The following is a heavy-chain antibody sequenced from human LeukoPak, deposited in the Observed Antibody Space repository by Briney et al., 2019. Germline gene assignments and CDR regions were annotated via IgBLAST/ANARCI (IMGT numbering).Heavy chain of an antibody. J-gene: IGHJ4*02. CDR2: IYPGDSDT. D-gene: IGHD3-10*01. V-gene: IGHV5-51*01. Sequence: GESLKISCKTSGYNFTTFWIGWARQMPGKGLEWMGIIYPGDSDTRYSPSFQGQVTISADKSINTVYLHWISLKASDTAMYYCASFHISGKSYNGLHYWGQGTLVTVSS. CDR3: ASFHISGKSYNGLHY. CDR1: GYNFTTFW.